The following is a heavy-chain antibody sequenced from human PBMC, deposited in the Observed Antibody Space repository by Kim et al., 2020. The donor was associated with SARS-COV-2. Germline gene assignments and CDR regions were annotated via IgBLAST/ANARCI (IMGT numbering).Heavy chain of an antibody. D-gene: IGHD5-12*01. V-gene: IGHV4-34*01. CDR1: GGSFSGYY. J-gene: IGHJ4*01. CDR3: ARGPRERWLQFYYFDY. CDR2: INHSGST. Sequence: SETLSLTCAVYGGSFSGYYWSWIRQPPGKGLEWIGEINHSGSTNYNPSLKSRVTISVDTSKNQFSLKLSSVTAADTAVYYCARGPRERWLQFYYFDYWG.